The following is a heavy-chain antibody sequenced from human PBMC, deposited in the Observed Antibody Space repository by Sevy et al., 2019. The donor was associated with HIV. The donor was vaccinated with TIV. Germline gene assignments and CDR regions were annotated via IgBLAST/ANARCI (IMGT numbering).Heavy chain of an antibody. V-gene: IGHV3-30-3*01. CDR2: ISYDGSSK. CDR1: GFTFSSYP. D-gene: IGHD6-19*01. J-gene: IGHJ6*02. Sequence: GGSLRLSCAASGFTFSSYPMHWVRQAPGKGLEWVAVISYDGSSKYYADSVKGRFTISRDTPKNTLYLQMNSLRAEDSAVYYCAKDRGYSIDWLPGDWGQGTTVTVSS. CDR3: AKDRGYSIDWLPGD.